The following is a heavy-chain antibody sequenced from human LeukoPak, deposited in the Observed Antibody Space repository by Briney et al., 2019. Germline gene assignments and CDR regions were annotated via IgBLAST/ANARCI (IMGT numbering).Heavy chain of an antibody. D-gene: IGHD6-19*01. CDR2: IYTSGSI. CDR1: GDSISSYY. V-gene: IGHV4-4*07. CDR3: ARLAQKLERIAVAGTSEWRANWYFDL. J-gene: IGHJ2*01. Sequence: PSETLSLTCTVSGDSISSYYWSWIRKPAGKGLEWIGRIYTSGSINYNPSLKSRVTMSVDTSKHPFSLRLTSVTAADTAVSYCARLAQKLERIAVAGTSEWRANWYFDLWGRGTLVTVSS.